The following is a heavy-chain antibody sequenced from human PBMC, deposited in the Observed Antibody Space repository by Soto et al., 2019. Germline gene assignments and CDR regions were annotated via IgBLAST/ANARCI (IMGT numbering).Heavy chain of an antibody. J-gene: IGHJ6*03. V-gene: IGHV4-34*01. D-gene: IGHD3-3*01. CDR2: INHSGST. CDR1: GGSFSGYY. CDR3: ARGTTDSPRGKPPYYDFWSGYPNYYYYYYMDV. Sequence: SETLSLTCAVYGGSFSGYYWSWIRQPPGKGLEWIGEINHSGSTNYNPSLKSRVTISVDTSKNQFSLKLSSVTAADTAVYYCARGTTDSPRGKPPYYDFWSGYPNYYYYYYMDVWGKGTTVTVSS.